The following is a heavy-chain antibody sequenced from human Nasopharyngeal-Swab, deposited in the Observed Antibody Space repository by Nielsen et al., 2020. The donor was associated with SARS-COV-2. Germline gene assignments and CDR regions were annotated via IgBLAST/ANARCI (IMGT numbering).Heavy chain of an antibody. CDR3: ASLSSSWSLGYYYYYMDV. CDR1: GGSISSSSYY. V-gene: IGHV4-39*01. D-gene: IGHD6-13*01. J-gene: IGHJ6*03. CDR2: IYYSGST. Sequence: SETLSLTCTVSGGSISSSSYYWGWIRPPPGKGLEWIGSIYYSGSTYYNPSLKSRVTISVDTSKNQFSLKLSSVTAADTAVYYCASLSSSWSLGYYYYYMDVWGKGTTVTVSS.